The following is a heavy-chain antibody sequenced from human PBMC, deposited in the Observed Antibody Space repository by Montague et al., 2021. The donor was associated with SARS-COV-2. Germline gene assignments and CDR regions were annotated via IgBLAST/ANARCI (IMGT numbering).Heavy chain of an antibody. CDR2: IYWXDGK. Sequence: PALVKPTQTFTLICSFSGFSLDTRGAGVAWIRQPPGKALEWLATIYWXDGKHYNSSLKSRLSMSKDTSKNQVVLIMTDVDPADTATYFCAHRAEDNNGYSCFETWGQGTMVTVSS. J-gene: IGHJ5*02. CDR1: GFSLDTRGAG. CDR3: AHRAEDNNGYSCFET. D-gene: IGHD5-12*01. V-gene: IGHV2-5*01.